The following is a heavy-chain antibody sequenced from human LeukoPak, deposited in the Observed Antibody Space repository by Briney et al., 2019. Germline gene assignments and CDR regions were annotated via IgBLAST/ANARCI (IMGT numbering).Heavy chain of an antibody. D-gene: IGHD6-13*01. J-gene: IGHJ4*02. CDR3: ARAEAAGTTSFDY. CDR1: GYTFTDRY. Sequence: ASVKVSCKASGYTFTDRYMHWVRQAPGQGLEWMGWIYPNSGGTNYAQKFQGRVTMTRDTSISTAYMEVSRLTSDDTAVYYCARAEAAGTTSFDYWGQGTLVTVSS. CDR2: IYPNSGGT. V-gene: IGHV1-2*02.